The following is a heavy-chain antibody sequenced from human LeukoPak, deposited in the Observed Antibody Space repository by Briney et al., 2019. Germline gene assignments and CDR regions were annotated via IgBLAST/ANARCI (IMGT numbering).Heavy chain of an antibody. CDR3: VRALNTDGDY. J-gene: IGHJ4*02. CDR1: GLTFSNHG. D-gene: IGHD2-8*02. CDR2: ISSDGGSK. Sequence: GGSLRLSCAVSGLTFSNHGMHWVRQAPGKGLEWVAVISSDGGSKYYADSVKGRFTISRDNSKNTLYLQMNSLRPEDTAVYYCVRALNTDGDYWGQGTLITVSS. V-gene: IGHV3-30*03.